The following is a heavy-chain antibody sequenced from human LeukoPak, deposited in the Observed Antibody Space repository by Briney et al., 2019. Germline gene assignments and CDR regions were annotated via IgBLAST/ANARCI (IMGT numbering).Heavy chain of an antibody. CDR3: ARDDGDYPLDY. J-gene: IGHJ4*02. CDR2: ISSSSITI. CDR1: GFTFSSYS. D-gene: IGHD4-17*01. V-gene: IGHV3-48*04. Sequence: PGGSLRLSCAASGFTFSSYSTNWVRQAPGKGLEWVSYISSSSITIYYADSVKGRFTISRDNAKNSLYLQMNSLRAEDTAVYYCARDDGDYPLDYWGQGTLVTVSS.